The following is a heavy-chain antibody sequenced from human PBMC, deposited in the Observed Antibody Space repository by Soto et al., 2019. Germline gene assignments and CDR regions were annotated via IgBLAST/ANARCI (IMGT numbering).Heavy chain of an antibody. CDR1: GYTFTSYD. CDR3: ARGQGSSTAYYYYYMDV. J-gene: IGHJ6*03. V-gene: IGHV1-8*01. D-gene: IGHD2-2*01. CDR2: MNPNSGNT. Sequence: ASVKVSCKASGYTFTSYDINWVRQATGQGLEWMGWMNPNSGNTGYAQKFQGRVTMTRNTSISTAYMELSSLRSEDTAVYYCARGQGSSTAYYYYYMDVWGKGTTVTVSS.